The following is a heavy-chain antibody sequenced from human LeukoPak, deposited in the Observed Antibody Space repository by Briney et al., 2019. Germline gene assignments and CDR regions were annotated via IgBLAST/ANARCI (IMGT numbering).Heavy chain of an antibody. CDR1: GFTFSSYS. CDR2: IGSSSSYI. CDR3: ASPYDSSGYYYV. D-gene: IGHD3-22*01. V-gene: IGHV3-21*01. J-gene: IGHJ4*02. Sequence: PGGSLRLSCAASGFTFSSYSMNWVRQAPGKGLEWVSSIGSSSSYIYYADSVKGRFTISRDNAKNSLYLQMNSLRAEDTAVYYCASPYDSSGYYYVWGQGTLVTVSS.